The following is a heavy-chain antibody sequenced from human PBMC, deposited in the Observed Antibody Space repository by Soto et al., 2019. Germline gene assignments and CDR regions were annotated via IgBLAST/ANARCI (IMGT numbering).Heavy chain of an antibody. D-gene: IGHD1-1*01. CDR2: ISGSGGST. V-gene: IGHV3-23*01. J-gene: IGHJ3*02. CDR3: AKDFFVGEDPERAFDI. Sequence: GGSLRLSCAASGFPFSSYAMSWVRQAPGKGLEWVSAISGSGGSTYYADSVKGRFTISRDNSKNTLYLQMNSLRAEDTAVYYCAKDFFVGEDPERAFDIWGQGTMVTVSS. CDR1: GFPFSSYA.